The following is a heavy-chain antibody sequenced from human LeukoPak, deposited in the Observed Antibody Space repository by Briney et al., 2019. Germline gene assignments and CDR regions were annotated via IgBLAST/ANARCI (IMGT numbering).Heavy chain of an antibody. CDR2: ISSSSSYI. V-gene: IGHV3-21*01. D-gene: IGHD3-10*01. Sequence: GGSLRLSCAASRFTFSSYSMNWIRQAPGKGLEWVSSISSSSSYIYYADSVKGRFTISRDNAKNSLYLQMNSLRAEDTAVYYCARAWFGSDYWGQGTLVTVSS. CDR1: RFTFSSYS. J-gene: IGHJ4*02. CDR3: ARAWFGSDY.